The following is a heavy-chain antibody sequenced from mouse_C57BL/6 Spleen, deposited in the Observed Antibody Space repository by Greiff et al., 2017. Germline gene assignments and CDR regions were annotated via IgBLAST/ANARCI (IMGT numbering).Heavy chain of an antibody. CDR1: GFTFSSYA. V-gene: IGHV5-9-1*02. J-gene: IGHJ4*01. CDR2: ISSGGDYI. D-gene: IGHD1-1*01. CDR3: TRDLYGSIDY. Sequence: EVQRVESGEGLVKPGGSLKLSCAASGFTFSSYAMSWVRQTPEKRLEWVAYISSGGDYIYYADPVKGRFIISRAKARNTLYLQMSSLKSEDTAMYDCTRDLYGSIDYWGQGTTVTVSS.